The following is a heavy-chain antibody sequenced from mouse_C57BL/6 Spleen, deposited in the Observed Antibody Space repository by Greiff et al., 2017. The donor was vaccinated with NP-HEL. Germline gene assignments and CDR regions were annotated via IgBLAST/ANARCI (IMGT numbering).Heavy chain of an antibody. J-gene: IGHJ2*01. CDR2: LDPEDGDT. D-gene: IGHD1-1*01. V-gene: IGHV14-1*01. CDR1: GFNIKDYY. Sequence: VQLQQSGAELVRPGASVKLSCTASGFNIKDYYMHWVQQRPEQGLEWIGRLDPEDGDTEYAPKFQGKDTMTADTSSNTAYLQLSSLTSDDTAVYYCTTDLYYYGSSYDYWGQGTTLTVSS. CDR3: TTDLYYYGSSYDY.